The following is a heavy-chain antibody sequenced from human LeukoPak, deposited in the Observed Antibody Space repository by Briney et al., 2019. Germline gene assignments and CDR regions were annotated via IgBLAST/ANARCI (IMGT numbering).Heavy chain of an antibody. J-gene: IGHJ4*02. Sequence: GASVKVSCKASGGTFSSYTISWVRQAPGQGLEWMGRIIPILGIANYAQKFQGRVTITADKSTSTAYMELSSLRSEDTAVYYCCVDIVATITARPNDYWGQGTLVTVSS. CDR3: CVDIVATITARPNDY. D-gene: IGHD5-12*01. V-gene: IGHV1-69*02. CDR1: GGTFSSYT. CDR2: IIPILGIA.